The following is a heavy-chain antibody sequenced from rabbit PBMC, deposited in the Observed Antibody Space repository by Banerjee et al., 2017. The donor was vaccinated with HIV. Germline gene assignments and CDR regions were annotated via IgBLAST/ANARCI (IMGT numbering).Heavy chain of an antibody. CDR2: ITAGKDIT. CDR1: GFDLSSYW. Sequence: QEQLEESGGGLVKPEGSLTLTCKASGFDLSSYWMSWVRQAPGKGLEWIGSITAGKDITYYASWAKGRFTISKTSSATVTLQMTSLTAADTATYLCARGGLWGQGTLVTVS. J-gene: IGHJ3*01. CDR3: ARGGL. V-gene: IGHV1S45*01.